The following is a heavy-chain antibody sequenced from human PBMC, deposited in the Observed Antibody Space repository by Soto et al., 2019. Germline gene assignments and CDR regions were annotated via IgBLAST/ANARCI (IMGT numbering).Heavy chain of an antibody. Sequence: QVQLVESGGGVVQPGRSLRLSCAASGFTFSSYGMHWVRQAPGQGLEWVAVISYDGSNKYYADSVKGRFTISRDNSKNTLYLQMNSLRAEDTAVYYCAKDPHPAVVVTAFFDYWGQGTLVTVSS. CDR1: GFTFSSYG. V-gene: IGHV3-30*18. D-gene: IGHD2-21*02. CDR3: AKDPHPAVVVTAFFDY. J-gene: IGHJ4*02. CDR2: ISYDGSNK.